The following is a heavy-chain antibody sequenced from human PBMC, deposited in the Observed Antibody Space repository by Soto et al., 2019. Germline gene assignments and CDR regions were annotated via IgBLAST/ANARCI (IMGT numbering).Heavy chain of an antibody. CDR3: ASFDGTLVRGGRSSPYEMDV. D-gene: IGHD3-10*01. V-gene: IGHV1-69*01. J-gene: IGHJ6*02. Sequence: QVLLVQSEPEVKKPGSSVKVSCKASGGTLNNYAINWVRQAPGKGLEWMGGIIPTFGTGNHAQKFQGRVTITADESTTTAYMELNSLRSEDTAIYYCASFDGTLVRGGRSSPYEMDVWGQGTTLIVSS. CDR2: IIPTFGTG. CDR1: GGTLNNYA.